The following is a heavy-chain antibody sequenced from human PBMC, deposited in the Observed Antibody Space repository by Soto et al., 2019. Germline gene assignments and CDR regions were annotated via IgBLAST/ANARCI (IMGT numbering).Heavy chain of an antibody. Sequence: EVQLVESGGGLVQPGRSLRRSCAASGFTFEDYAMHWVRPAPGKGLEWVSGISWNSGSIGYADSVKGRFTISRDNAKNALYLQMNSLRADDTALYYCANLVNLGWFDPWGQGPLVTVSS. CDR1: GFTFEDYA. J-gene: IGHJ5*02. CDR3: ANLVNLGWFDP. CDR2: ISWNSGSI. V-gene: IGHV3-9*01.